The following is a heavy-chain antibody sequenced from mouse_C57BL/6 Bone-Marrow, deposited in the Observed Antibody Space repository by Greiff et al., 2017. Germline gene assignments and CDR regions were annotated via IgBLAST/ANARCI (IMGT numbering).Heavy chain of an antibody. CDR1: GYTFTSYW. Sequence: QVQLQQPGAELVKPGASVKMSCKASGYTFTSYWITWVKQRPGQGLEWIGDIYPGSGSTNYNEKFKGKATLTVDTSSSTANMQLSSLTSEDTAVYYCSRRNFYDSSHYYAMDNWGQGTSVTVSS. D-gene: IGHD1-1*01. CDR2: IYPGSGST. CDR3: SRRNFYDSSHYYAMDN. V-gene: IGHV1-55*01. J-gene: IGHJ4*01.